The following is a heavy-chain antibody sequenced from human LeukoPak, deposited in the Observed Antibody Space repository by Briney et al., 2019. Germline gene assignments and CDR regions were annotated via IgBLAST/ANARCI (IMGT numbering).Heavy chain of an antibody. V-gene: IGHV3-30*01. J-gene: IGHJ5*02. CDR3: ARESITMVRGFHRWFDP. Sequence: PGRSLRLSCAASGFTFSSYAMHWVRQAPGKGLEGVAVISYDGSNKYYADSVKGRFTISRDNYKNTAYLNMNSLRAEDRAVYYCARESITMVRGFHRWFDPWGKGTLVTVS. CDR2: ISYDGSNK. CDR1: GFTFSSYA. D-gene: IGHD3-10*01.